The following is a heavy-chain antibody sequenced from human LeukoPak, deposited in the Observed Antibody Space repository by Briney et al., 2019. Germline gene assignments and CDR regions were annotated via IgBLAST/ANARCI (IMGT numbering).Heavy chain of an antibody. V-gene: IGHV4-34*01. D-gene: IGHD1-26*01. Sequence: SETLSLTCAVYGGSFSGYYWSWIRQPPGKGLEWIGEINHSGSTNYNPSLKSRVTISVDTSKNQFSLKLSSVTAADTAVYYCARTGTFGSYHFDYWGQGTLVTVSS. J-gene: IGHJ4*02. CDR3: ARTGTFGSYHFDY. CDR2: INHSGST. CDR1: GGSFSGYY.